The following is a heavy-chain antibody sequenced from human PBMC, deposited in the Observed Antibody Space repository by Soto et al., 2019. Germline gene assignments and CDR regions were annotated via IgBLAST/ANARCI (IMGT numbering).Heavy chain of an antibody. D-gene: IGHD3-10*01. CDR1: GFRFSDPY. CDR2: IKNRASSYAT. J-gene: IGHJ4*02. CDR3: TRAPSYYGSGSYH. Sequence: GSLRLSCAASGFRFSDPYMDWVRQAPGKGLQWVGRIKNRASSYATDYAASVNGRFTISRDDSKNSVYLQMNSLKTEDTAVYYCTRAPSYYGSGSYHWGQGTLVTVSS. V-gene: IGHV3-72*01.